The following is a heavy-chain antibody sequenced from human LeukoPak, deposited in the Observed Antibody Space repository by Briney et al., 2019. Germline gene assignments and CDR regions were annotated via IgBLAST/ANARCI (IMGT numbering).Heavy chain of an antibody. CDR1: GGSISSSSYY. CDR3: ARATSSGYYHFDY. Sequence: SETLSLTCTVSGGSISSSSYYWGWIRQPPGKGLEWIGSIYYSGSTYYNPSLKSRVTISVDTSKNQFSLKVSSVTAADTAVYYCARATSSGYYHFDYWGQGTLVTVSS. D-gene: IGHD3-22*01. J-gene: IGHJ4*02. CDR2: IYYSGST. V-gene: IGHV4-39*07.